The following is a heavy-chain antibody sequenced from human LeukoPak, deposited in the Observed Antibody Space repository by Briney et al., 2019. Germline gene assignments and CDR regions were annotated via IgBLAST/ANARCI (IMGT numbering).Heavy chain of an antibody. V-gene: IGHV4-34*01. CDR2: INHSGST. Sequence: GSLRLSCAASGFTFSSYSMNWVRQPPGKGLEWIGEINHSGSTNYNPSLKSRVTISVDTSKNQFSLKLSSVTAADTAVYYCARLPGYSSAIGLGYYFDYWGQGTLVTVSS. J-gene: IGHJ4*02. CDR3: ARLPGYSSAIGLGYYFDY. D-gene: IGHD6-19*01. CDR1: GFTFSSYS.